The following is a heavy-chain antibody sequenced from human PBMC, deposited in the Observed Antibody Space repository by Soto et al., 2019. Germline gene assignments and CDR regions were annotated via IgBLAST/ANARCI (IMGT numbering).Heavy chain of an antibody. Sequence: GGSLRLSCAASGFTFSSYGMHWVRQAPGKGLEWVAVIWYDGSNKYYADSVKGRFTISRDNSKNTLYLQMNSLRAEDTAVYYCARVLSQYYYYYGMDVWGQGTTVTVSS. V-gene: IGHV3-33*08. CDR2: IWYDGSNK. CDR3: ARVLSQYYYYYGMDV. J-gene: IGHJ6*02. CDR1: GFTFSSYG.